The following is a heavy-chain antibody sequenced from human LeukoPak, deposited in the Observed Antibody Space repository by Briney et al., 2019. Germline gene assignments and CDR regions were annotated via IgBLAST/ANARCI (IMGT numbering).Heavy chain of an antibody. J-gene: IGHJ6*03. CDR1: GFIFRTYA. CDR2: ISSSGTPI. Sequence: PGGSPRLSCAASGFIFRTYAMNWVRQAPGQGLEWVSYISSSGTPIYYADSVEGRFTISRDNAKNSLYLQMNSLRAEHTAVYYCARRNYYYMDVWGKGTTVTVSS. V-gene: IGHV3-48*03. CDR3: ARRNYYYMDV.